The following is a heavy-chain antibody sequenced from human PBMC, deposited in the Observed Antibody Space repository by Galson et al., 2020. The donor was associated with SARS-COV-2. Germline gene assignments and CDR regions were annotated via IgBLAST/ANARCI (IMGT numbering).Heavy chain of an antibody. CDR3: ARESRWELYFDY. D-gene: IGHD1-26*01. CDR2: IYTSGGT. J-gene: IGHJ4*02. V-gene: IGHV4-61*02. CDR1: GSSISSGSNY. Sequence: SETLSLTCTDSGSSISSGSNYWRWPRQNAGKGLEWIGRIYTSGGTNYNPPLKSRVTISVDTSKNQFSLKMSSVTAADTAVYYCARESRWELYFDYWGQGTLVTGSS.